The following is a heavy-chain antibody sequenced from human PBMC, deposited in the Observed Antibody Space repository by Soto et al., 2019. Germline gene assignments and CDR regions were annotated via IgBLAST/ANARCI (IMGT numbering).Heavy chain of an antibody. D-gene: IGHD6-19*01. CDR3: ARDGRAGTSTHYDAFDI. J-gene: IGHJ3*02. CDR2: ISSSSSYI. CDR1: GFTFSSYS. V-gene: IGHV3-21*01. Sequence: PGESLKISCAASGFTFSSYSMNWVRQAPGKGLEWVSSISSSSSYIYYADSVKGRFTISRDNAKNSLYLQMNSLRAEDTAVYYCARDGRAGTSTHYDAFDIWGQGTMVTVSS.